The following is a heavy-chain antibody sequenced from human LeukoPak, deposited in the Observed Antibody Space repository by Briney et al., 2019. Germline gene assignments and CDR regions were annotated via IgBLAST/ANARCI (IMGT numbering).Heavy chain of an antibody. CDR2: IKSKTDGGTT. D-gene: IGHD1-1*01. CDR3: SFGASGTRGVH. CDR1: GFTFSNAW. Sequence: GGSLRLSCAASGFTFSNAWMNWVRQAPGKGLEWVGRIKSKTDGGTTDYAAPVRGRFTISRDDSKSTLYLQMSSLKVEDTAVYYCSFGASGTRGVHWGQGTLVTVSS. J-gene: IGHJ4*02. V-gene: IGHV3-15*07.